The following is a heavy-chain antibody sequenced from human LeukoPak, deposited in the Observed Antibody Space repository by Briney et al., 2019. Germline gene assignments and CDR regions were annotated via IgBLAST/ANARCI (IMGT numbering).Heavy chain of an antibody. V-gene: IGHV1-46*01. Sequence: ASVKVSCKASGYTFTSYYMHWVRQAPGQGLEWMGIINPSGGSTSYAQKFQGRVTMTRDMSTSTVYMELSSLRSEDTAVYYCARDRGIVGAAGDYYYYMDVWGKGTTVTVSS. J-gene: IGHJ6*03. CDR1: GYTFTSYY. CDR2: INPSGGST. D-gene: IGHD1-26*01. CDR3: ARDRGIVGAAGDYYYYMDV.